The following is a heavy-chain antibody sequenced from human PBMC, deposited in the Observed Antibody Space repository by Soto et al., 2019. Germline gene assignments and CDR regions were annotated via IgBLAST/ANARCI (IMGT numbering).Heavy chain of an antibody. V-gene: IGHV4-39*01. J-gene: IGHJ4*02. D-gene: IGHD3-16*01. Sequence: QLQLQESGPGLVKPSEPLSLTCTVSGRSISSSSYYLGWIRQPPGKALEWIGSVYYSGSTSYNPSLKSRVTLPVDTSNNQFSLRRSSVTAAETAVYYCAPIRDGHNWDWGQGTLVTVSS. CDR2: VYYSGST. CDR1: GRSISSSSYY. CDR3: APIRDGHNWD.